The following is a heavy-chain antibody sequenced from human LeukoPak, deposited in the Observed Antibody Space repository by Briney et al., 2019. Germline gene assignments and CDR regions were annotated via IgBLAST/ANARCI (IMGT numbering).Heavy chain of an antibody. CDR2: INTNTGNP. V-gene: IGHV7-4-1*02. CDR1: GYTFTSYA. D-gene: IGHD6-13*01. CDR3: ARVYSSSWPDAFDI. J-gene: IGHJ3*02. Sequence: ASVKVSCKASGYTFTSYAMNWVRQAPGQGLEWMGWINTNTGNPTYAQGFTGRFVFSLDTSVSTAYLQISSLKAEDTAVYYCARVYSSSWPDAFDIWGQGTMVTVSS.